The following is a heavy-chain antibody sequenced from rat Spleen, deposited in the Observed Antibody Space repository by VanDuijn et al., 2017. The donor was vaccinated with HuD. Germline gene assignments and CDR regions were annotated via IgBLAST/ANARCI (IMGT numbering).Heavy chain of an antibody. CDR1: GFTFSIHD. J-gene: IGHJ4*01. Sequence: EVQLVESGGGLVQPGRSLKLSCTASGFTFSIHDMAWVRQAPTKGLEWIASISSGGGNTYYRDSVKGRFTISRDNAKNTQYLQMDSLRSEDTASYYCARIGVVITSGVMDAWGQGASVTVSS. CDR2: ISSGGGNT. CDR3: ARIGVVITSGVMDA. V-gene: IGHV5S13*01. D-gene: IGHD1-12*02.